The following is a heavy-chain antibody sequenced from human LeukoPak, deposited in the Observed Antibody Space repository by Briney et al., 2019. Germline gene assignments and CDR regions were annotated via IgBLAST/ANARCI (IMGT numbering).Heavy chain of an antibody. Sequence: SGGSLRLSCAASGFTVSSNYMSWVRQAPGKGLEWVSVNYSGGSTYYADSVKGRFTISRDNSKNTLYLQMNSLRAEDTAVYYCARIAAAGPFDYWGQGTLVTVSS. V-gene: IGHV3-66*01. CDR2: NYSGGST. J-gene: IGHJ4*02. CDR1: GFTVSSNY. CDR3: ARIAAAGPFDY. D-gene: IGHD6-13*01.